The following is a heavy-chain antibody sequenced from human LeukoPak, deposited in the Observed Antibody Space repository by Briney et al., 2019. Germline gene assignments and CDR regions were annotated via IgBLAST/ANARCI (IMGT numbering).Heavy chain of an antibody. CDR2: INPSGGST. CDR3: ARDSSSWHTYYYYYYMDV. CDR1: GYTFTSYY. Sequence: GESLKISCKGSGYTFTSYYMHWVRQAPGQGLEWMGIINPSGGSTSYAQRFQGRVTMTRDMSTSTVYMELSSLRSEDTAVYYCARDSSSWHTYYYYYYMDVWGKGTTVTASS. D-gene: IGHD6-13*01. J-gene: IGHJ6*03. V-gene: IGHV1-46*01.